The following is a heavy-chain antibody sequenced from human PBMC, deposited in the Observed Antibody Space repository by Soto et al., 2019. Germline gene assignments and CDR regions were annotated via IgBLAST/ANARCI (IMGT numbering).Heavy chain of an antibody. J-gene: IGHJ4*02. V-gene: IGHV3-53*01. Sequence: GGSLRLSCTASGFTVNSNYLTWVRHAPGEGLKWVSVLYPNGRAFYADPVKGRFTISTDNSQNSVYLLMNTLRAEDTAIYYCARGLGREYQDNRDYFHLDYWGQGTLVTVSS. CDR2: LYPNGRA. CDR1: GFTVNSNY. D-gene: IGHD1-20*01. CDR3: ARGLGREYQDNRDYFHLDY.